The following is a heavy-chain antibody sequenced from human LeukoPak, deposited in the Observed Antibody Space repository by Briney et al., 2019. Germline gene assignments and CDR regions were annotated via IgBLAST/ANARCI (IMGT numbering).Heavy chain of an antibody. CDR1: GYTFTSYS. Sequence: ASVKVSCKASGYTFTSYSMHWVRQAPGQGLEWMAIINPSGGSTSYAQKFQGRVTMTRDTSTSTVYMELSSLRSEDTAVYYCAGVSTPYSSSWPPDYWGQGTLVTVSS. J-gene: IGHJ4*02. CDR2: INPSGGST. CDR3: AGVSTPYSSSWPPDY. V-gene: IGHV1-46*01. D-gene: IGHD6-13*01.